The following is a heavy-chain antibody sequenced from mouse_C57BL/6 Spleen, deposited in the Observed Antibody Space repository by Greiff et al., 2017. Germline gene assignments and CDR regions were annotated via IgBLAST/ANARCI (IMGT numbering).Heavy chain of an antibody. CDR2: IYPSDSET. Sequence: VKLQQPGAELVRPGSSVKLSCKASGYTFTSYWMDWVKQRPGQGLEWIGNIYPSDSETHYNQKFKDKATLTVDKSSSTAYMQLSSLTSEDSAVYYCARETTALDYWGQGTSVTVSS. J-gene: IGHJ4*01. CDR1: GYTFTSYW. D-gene: IGHD1-1*01. CDR3: ARETTALDY. V-gene: IGHV1-61*01.